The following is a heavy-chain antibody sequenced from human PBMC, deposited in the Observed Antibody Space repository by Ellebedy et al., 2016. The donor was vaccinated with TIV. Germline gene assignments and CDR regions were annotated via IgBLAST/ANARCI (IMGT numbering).Heavy chain of an antibody. J-gene: IGHJ6*02. V-gene: IGHV1-8*01. CDR1: GYTFTSYD. CDR3: ARTPGIAVACPLGGGYYGMDV. CDR2: MNPNSGNT. D-gene: IGHD6-19*01. Sequence: AASVKVSCKASGYTFTSYDINWVRQATGQGLAWMGWMNPNSGNTGYAQKFQGRVTMTRNTSISTAYMELRRLRSDDTAVYSCARTPGIAVACPLGGGYYGMDVWGQGTTVTVSS.